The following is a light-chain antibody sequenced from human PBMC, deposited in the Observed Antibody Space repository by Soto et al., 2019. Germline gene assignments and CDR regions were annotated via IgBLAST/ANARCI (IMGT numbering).Light chain of an antibody. V-gene: IGLV2-14*01. CDR1: NSDVGGYNY. Sequence: QSALTQPASVSGSPGQSITISCSGANSDVGGYNYVSWYQQRPGKAPKVMIYEVSNRPSGVSNRFSGSRSGNTASLTISGLQAEDEADYYCSSYTSGSTYVFGTGTKLTVL. J-gene: IGLJ1*01. CDR3: SSYTSGSTYV. CDR2: EVS.